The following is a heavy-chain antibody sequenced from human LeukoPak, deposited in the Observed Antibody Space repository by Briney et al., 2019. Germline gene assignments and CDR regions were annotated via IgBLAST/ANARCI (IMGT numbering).Heavy chain of an antibody. V-gene: IGHV3-9*01. CDR2: ISWNSGSI. CDR3: ARVYSLMDRAEYYFDS. D-gene: IGHD2-21*01. CDR1: GFTFDDYA. J-gene: IGHJ4*02. Sequence: GRSLRLSCAASGFTFDDYAMHWVRQVPGKGLEWVSGISWNSGSIGYADSVKGRFTISRDNSKNTLYLQMNSLRAEDTAVYYCARVYSLMDRAEYYFDSWGQGTLVTVSS.